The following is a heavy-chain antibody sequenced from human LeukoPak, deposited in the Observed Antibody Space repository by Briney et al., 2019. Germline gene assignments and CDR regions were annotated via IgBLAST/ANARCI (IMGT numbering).Heavy chain of an antibody. D-gene: IGHD3-10*01. V-gene: IGHV4-34*01. CDR2: INHSGST. CDR1: GGSFSGYY. CDR3: ARRAPITMVRGVIPRRYNWFDP. J-gene: IGHJ5*02. Sequence: SETLSLTCAVYGGSFSGYYWSWIRQPPGKGLEWIGEINHSGSTNYNPSLKSRVTISVDTSKNQSSLKLSSVTAADTAVYYCARRAPITMVRGVIPRRYNWFDPWGQGTLVTVSS.